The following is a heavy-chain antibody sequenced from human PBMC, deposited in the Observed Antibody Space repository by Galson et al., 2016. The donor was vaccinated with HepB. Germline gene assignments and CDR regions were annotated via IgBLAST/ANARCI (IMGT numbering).Heavy chain of an antibody. CDR1: GYTFTSYH. V-gene: IGHV1-18*01. Sequence: SVKVSCKASGYTFTSYHISWVRQAPGQGLEWMGWISAYNGHTNYAQKLQGRVTMTTDTSTSTAYMDLRSLRSDDTAVYYCARRRGCTNGVGYWFDYWGQGTLVSVSS. CDR2: ISAYNGHT. CDR3: ARRRGCTNGVGYWFDY. J-gene: IGHJ4*02. D-gene: IGHD2-8*01.